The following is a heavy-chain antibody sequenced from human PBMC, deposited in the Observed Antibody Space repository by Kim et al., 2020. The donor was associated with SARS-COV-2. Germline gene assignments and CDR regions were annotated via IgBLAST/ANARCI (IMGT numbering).Heavy chain of an antibody. CDR3: AKGDVYDYVWGSYHNLDY. CDR2: ISYDGSNK. D-gene: IGHD3-16*02. V-gene: IGHV3-30*18. CDR1: GFTFSSYG. Sequence: GGSLRLSCAASGFTFSSYGMHWVRQAPGKGLEWVAVISYDGSNKYYADSVKGRFTISRDNSKNTLYLQMNSLRAEDTAVYYCAKGDVYDYVWGSYHNLDYWGQGTLVTVSS. J-gene: IGHJ4*02.